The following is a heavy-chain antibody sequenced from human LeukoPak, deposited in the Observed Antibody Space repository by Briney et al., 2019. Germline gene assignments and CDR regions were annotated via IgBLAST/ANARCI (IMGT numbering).Heavy chain of an antibody. D-gene: IGHD3/OR15-3a*01. V-gene: IGHV1-46*01. CDR1: GYTFTSYY. J-gene: IGHJ4*02. Sequence: ASVKVSCKASGYTFTSYYIHWVRQTPGQGLEWMGIINPGDRSTTYAQKFQGRVTMNRDTSTSTVYMELSSLRSDDTAVYYCARAGDRTGYYLGSRFDYWGQGTLVTVSS. CDR2: INPGDRST. CDR3: ARAGDRTGYYLGSRFDY.